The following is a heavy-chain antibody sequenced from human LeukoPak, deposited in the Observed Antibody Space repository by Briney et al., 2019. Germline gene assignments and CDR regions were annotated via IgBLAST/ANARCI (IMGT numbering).Heavy chain of an antibody. CDR2: IGPYTGKT. CDR3: ASCHCTNGVCYGECEYFQE. CDR1: GYTFTNFG. D-gene: IGHD2-8*01. Sequence: ASVKVSCKASGYTFTNFGISWARQAPGQGLEWMGWIGPYTGKTNYAQKFQGRVTVTTDTSTTTAYMELRSLRSDDTAVYYCASCHCTNGVCYGECEYFQEWGQGTLVTVSS. J-gene: IGHJ1*01. V-gene: IGHV1-18*01.